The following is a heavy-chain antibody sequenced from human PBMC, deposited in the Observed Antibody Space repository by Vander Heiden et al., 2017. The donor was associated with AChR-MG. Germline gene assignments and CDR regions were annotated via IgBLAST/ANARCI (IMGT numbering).Heavy chain of an antibody. CDR3: AKDPLVELLLQENFQH. V-gene: IGHV3-23*01. J-gene: IGHJ1*01. CDR2: ISGSGGST. D-gene: IGHD2-15*01. CDR1: GFTFSSYA. Sequence: EVQLLESGGGLVQPGGSLRPSCAASGFTFSSYAMSWVRQAPGKGLEWVSAISGSGGSTYYADSVKGRFTISRDNSKNTLYLQMNSLRAEDTAVYYCAKDPLVELLLQENFQHWGQGTLVTVSS.